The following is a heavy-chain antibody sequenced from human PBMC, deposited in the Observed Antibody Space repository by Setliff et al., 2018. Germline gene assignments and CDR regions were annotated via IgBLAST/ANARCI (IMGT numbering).Heavy chain of an antibody. V-gene: IGHV1-18*01. CDR2: ISAYNGNT. CDR1: GYTFTSYA. CDR3: ARESTAKNFWGEYSDY. D-gene: IGHD3-3*01. J-gene: IGHJ4*02. Sequence: ASVKVSCKASGYTFTSYAISWVRQAPGQGLEWMGWISAYNGNTNYAQKLQGRVTMTTDTSTSTVYMQLSSLRSEDTAVYYCARESTAKNFWGEYSDYWGQGTLVTVSS.